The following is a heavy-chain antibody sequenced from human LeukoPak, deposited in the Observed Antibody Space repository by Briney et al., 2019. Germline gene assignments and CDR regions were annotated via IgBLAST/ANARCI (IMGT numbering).Heavy chain of an antibody. J-gene: IGHJ4*02. CDR2: MNPNSGNT. V-gene: IGHV1-8*03. CDR3: AKGGTEAGTLYLEY. CDR1: GYTFTSYD. Sequence: ASVKVSCKASGYTFTSYDINWVRQATGQGLEWMGWMNPNSGNTGYAQKFQGRVTITRNTSISTAYMELSSLRSEDTAVYYCAKGGTEAGTLYLEYWGQGTLVTVSS.